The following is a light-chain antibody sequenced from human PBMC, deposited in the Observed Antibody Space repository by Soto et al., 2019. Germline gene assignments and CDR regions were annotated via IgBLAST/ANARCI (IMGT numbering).Light chain of an antibody. CDR1: SSDIGDYDY. CDR3: NSYTTNSNRV. V-gene: IGLV2-14*01. J-gene: IGLJ1*01. Sequence: QSVLTQPASVSGSPGQSITISCTGTSSDIGDYDYVSWYQHLPGKAPKLMIYEVTNRPSGVSNRFSGSKSGNTASLTISGLQAEDEADYYCNSYTTNSNRVFGTGTKLTVL. CDR2: EVT.